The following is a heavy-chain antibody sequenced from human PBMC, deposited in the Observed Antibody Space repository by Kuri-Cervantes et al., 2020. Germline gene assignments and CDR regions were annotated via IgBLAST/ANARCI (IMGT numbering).Heavy chain of an antibody. Sequence: ASVKVSCKASGYTFTSYDINWVRQATGQGLEWMGWMNPNSGNTGYAQKFQGRVTMTRDTSTSTVYMELSSLRSEDTAVYYCARDQGDGYNSAVDYWGQGTLVTVSS. CDR2: MNPNSGNT. J-gene: IGHJ4*02. D-gene: IGHD5-24*01. CDR1: GYTFTSYD. V-gene: IGHV1-8*01. CDR3: ARDQGDGYNSAVDY.